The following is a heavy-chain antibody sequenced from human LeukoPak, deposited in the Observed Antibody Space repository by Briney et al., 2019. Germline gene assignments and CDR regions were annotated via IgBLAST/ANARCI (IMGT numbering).Heavy chain of an antibody. J-gene: IGHJ4*02. Sequence: GGSLRLSCAASGFTVSSNYMSWVRQAPGKGLEWVSVIYSGGSTYYADSVKGRFTISRDNSKNTLYLQMNSLRAEDTAVYYCARDRICSGGSCYSENYFDYWGQGTLVTVSS. D-gene: IGHD2-15*01. V-gene: IGHV3-53*01. CDR2: IYSGGST. CDR3: ARDRICSGGSCYSENYFDY. CDR1: GFTVSSNY.